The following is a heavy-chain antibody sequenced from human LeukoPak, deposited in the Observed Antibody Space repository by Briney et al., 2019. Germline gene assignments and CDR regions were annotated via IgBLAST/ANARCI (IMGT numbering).Heavy chain of an antibody. J-gene: IGHJ4*02. V-gene: IGHV6-1*01. D-gene: IGHD1-1*01. CDR2: TYYRSKWYN. Sequence: SQTLSLTCAISGDSVSSNSAAWNWIRRSPSRGLEWLGRTYYRSKWYNDYAVSVKSRITINPDTSRNQFSLQLNSVTPEDTAAYYCARDHSSHETTHPPFDYWGQGTLVTVSS. CDR3: ARDHSSHETTHPPFDY. CDR1: GDSVSSNSAA.